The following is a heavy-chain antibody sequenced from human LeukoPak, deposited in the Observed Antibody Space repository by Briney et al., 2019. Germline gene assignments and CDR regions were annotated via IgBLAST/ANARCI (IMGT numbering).Heavy chain of an antibody. V-gene: IGHV2-5*02. D-gene: IGHD1-26*01. Sequence: SGPTLVNPTQTLTLTCTFSGFPLSTSGVGVGWIRQPPGKALEWLALIFWDDDERYRPSLKSRLTVTKDTSKNQVVLTMTNMDPLDTATYYCAHSRWELNFDYWGQGTLVTVSS. J-gene: IGHJ4*02. CDR2: IFWDDDE. CDR1: GFPLSTSGVG. CDR3: AHSRWELNFDY.